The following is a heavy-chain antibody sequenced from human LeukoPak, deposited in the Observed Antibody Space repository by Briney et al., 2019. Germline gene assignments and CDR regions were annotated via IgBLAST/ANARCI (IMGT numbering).Heavy chain of an antibody. Sequence: PSETLSLTCAVYGGSFSGYYWSWIRQPPGKGLEWIGEINHSGSTNYNPSLKSRVTISVDTSKNQFSLKLNSVTAADTAVYYCARGPDTGLDFWGPRILVTVSS. CDR2: INHSGST. CDR1: GGSFSGYY. V-gene: IGHV4-34*01. D-gene: IGHD2-8*02. J-gene: IGHJ4*02. CDR3: ARGPDTGLDF.